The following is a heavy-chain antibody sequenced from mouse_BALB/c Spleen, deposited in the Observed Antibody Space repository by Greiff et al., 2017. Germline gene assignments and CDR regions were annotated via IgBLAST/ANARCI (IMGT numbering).Heavy chain of an antibody. CDR2: INPYNGAT. Sequence: VHVKQSGPELVKPGASVKISCKASGYSFTGYYMHWVKQSHVKSLEWIGRINPYNGATSYNQNFKDKASLTVDKSSSTAYMELHSLTSEDSAVYYCARRNLDSSGYVDYWGQGTTLTVSS. V-gene: IGHV1-31*01. CDR3: ARRNLDSSGYVDY. CDR1: GYSFTGYY. J-gene: IGHJ2*01. D-gene: IGHD3-2*01.